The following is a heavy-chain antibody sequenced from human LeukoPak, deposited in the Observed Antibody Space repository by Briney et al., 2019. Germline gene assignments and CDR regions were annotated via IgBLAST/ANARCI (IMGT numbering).Heavy chain of an antibody. J-gene: IGHJ5*02. CDR3: TRGSGTYNWLDP. Sequence: PGGSLRLSCAASGFTFSDSSIHWVRQASGKGLEWIGLMEKELDGYATAYAASVRGRFTISRDDSQDTAYLQMDSLKTEDTALYYCTRGSGTYNWLDPWGQGTLVTVSS. V-gene: IGHV3-73*01. CDR1: GFTFSDSS. CDR2: MEKELDGYAT. D-gene: IGHD1-26*01.